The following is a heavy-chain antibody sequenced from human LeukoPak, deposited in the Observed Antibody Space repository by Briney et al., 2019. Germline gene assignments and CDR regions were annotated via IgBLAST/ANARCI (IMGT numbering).Heavy chain of an antibody. V-gene: IGHV1-69*04. CDR1: GGTFSSYA. CDR2: IIPILGIA. CDR3: ARDRQMVVPAATYWYFDL. Sequence: GASVKVSCKASGGTFSSYAISWVRQAPGQGLEWMGRIIPILGIANYAQKFQGRVTITADKSTSTAYMELSSLRSEDTAVYYCARDRQMVVPAATYWYFDLWGRGTLVTVSS. D-gene: IGHD2-2*01. J-gene: IGHJ2*01.